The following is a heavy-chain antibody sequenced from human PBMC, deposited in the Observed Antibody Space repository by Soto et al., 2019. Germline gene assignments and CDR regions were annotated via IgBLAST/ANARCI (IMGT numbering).Heavy chain of an antibody. CDR2: LYWDDDK. J-gene: IGHJ4*02. Sequence: QITLKESGPTLVKPTQTLTLTCTFSGFSLTTSGVGVGWIRQPPGKALEWLALLYWDDDKRYSPSLKSRLTIAMDTSNNQVVLTLTNMDPVDTGTYFCAHSSGRSGDDWGQGTLVTVSS. D-gene: IGHD3-10*01. V-gene: IGHV2-5*02. CDR1: GFSLTTSGVG. CDR3: AHSSGRSGDD.